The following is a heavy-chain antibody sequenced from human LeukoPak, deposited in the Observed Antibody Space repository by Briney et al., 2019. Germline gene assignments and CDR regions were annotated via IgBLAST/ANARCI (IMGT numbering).Heavy chain of an antibody. D-gene: IGHD5-24*01. CDR2: IYTTGST. CDR1: GSSIRTYS. CDR3: ARHRAEMATITDDAFDM. J-gene: IGHJ3*02. V-gene: IGHV4-4*09. Sequence: SETLSLTCTVSGSSIRTYSWSWLRQPRGKGLEGIGYIYTTGSTHYNPSLKSRVTMSLDTSKNQFSLRLSSVTAADTAVFYCARHRAEMATITDDAFDMWGQGTMVTVSS.